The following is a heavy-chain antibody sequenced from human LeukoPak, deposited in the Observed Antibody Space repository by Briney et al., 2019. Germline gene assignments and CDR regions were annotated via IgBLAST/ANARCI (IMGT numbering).Heavy chain of an antibody. Sequence: SETLSLTCAVSGVSISSGSNYWGWIRQPPGKTLEWIGSIYSSGSTYYNSSLKSRVIILIYTAKNHFSLNLSSVTAADTAVYYCARSDGYGLVGIWGQGTMVTVSS. CDR2: IYSSGST. CDR3: ARSDGYGLVGI. V-gene: IGHV4-39*07. D-gene: IGHD3-10*01. CDR1: GVSISSGSNY. J-gene: IGHJ3*02.